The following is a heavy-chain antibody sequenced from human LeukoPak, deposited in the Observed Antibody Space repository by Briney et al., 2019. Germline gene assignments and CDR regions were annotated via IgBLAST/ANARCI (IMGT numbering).Heavy chain of an antibody. CDR1: GGSISGYY. V-gene: IGHV4-59*01. J-gene: IGHJ4*02. CDR2: IYYSGST. Sequence: PSETLSLTCTVSGGSISGYYWSWVRQPPGKGLEWIGYIYYSGSTNYNPSLKSRVTISLDTSKNQFSLKLSSVTAADTAVYYCARARSGFVDYLDHWGRGTLVTVSS. D-gene: IGHD3-3*01. CDR3: ARARSGFVDYLDH.